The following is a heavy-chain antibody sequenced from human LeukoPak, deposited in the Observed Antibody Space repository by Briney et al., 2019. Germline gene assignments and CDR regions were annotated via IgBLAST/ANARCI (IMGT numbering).Heavy chain of an antibody. J-gene: IGHJ4*02. D-gene: IGHD3-9*01. CDR3: ARGHYDVLAASYKWTPDY. Sequence: GGSLRLPCSASGFTFNTFNMNWVRQAPGKGLEWVSSITSGGDYIYYADSVKGRFTTSRDNAKNSLSLQLNSLRVEDTAVYYCARGHYDVLAASYKWTPDYWGQGTLVTVSS. CDR2: ITSGGDYI. CDR1: GFTFNTFN. V-gene: IGHV3-21*01.